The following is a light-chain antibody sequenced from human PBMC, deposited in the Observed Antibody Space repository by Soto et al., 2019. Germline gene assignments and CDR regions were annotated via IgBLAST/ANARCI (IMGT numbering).Light chain of an antibody. CDR2: NVN. J-gene: IGLJ1*01. Sequence: QSALIQPPSVSGSPGQSVTISCTGTSSDVGSYDYVSWYQHHPGTVPKPMIYNVNTQPSGVPDRFSGSKSGNTASMTISGLQAEDEADDLFCSYTSSATFYVFGTGTKLTVL. CDR3: CSYTSSATFYV. V-gene: IGLV2-11*01. CDR1: SSDVGSYDY.